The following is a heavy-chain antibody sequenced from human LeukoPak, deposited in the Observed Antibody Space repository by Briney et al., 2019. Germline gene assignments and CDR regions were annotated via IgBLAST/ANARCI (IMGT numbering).Heavy chain of an antibody. CDR1: GGSISSSSYY. CDR2: IYYSGST. Sequence: SETLSLTCTVSGGSISSSSYYWGWIRQPPGKGLEGIGSIYYSGSTYYNPSLKSRVTISVDTSKNQFSLKLSSVTAADTAVYYCAREQLAARPKAGGHDAFDIWGQGTMVTVSS. D-gene: IGHD6-6*01. J-gene: IGHJ3*02. CDR3: AREQLAARPKAGGHDAFDI. V-gene: IGHV4-39*07.